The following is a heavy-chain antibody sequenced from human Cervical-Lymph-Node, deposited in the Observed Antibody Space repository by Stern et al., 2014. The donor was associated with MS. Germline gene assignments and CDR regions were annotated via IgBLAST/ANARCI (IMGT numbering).Heavy chain of an antibody. V-gene: IGHV1-69*06. D-gene: IGHD1-26*01. J-gene: IGHJ4*02. CDR3: ARGGGLVGYFDY. CDR2: ITPVFGPT. CDR1: GDTFSSYA. Sequence: VQLVESGAEVKKPGSSVKVSCKASGDTFSSYAINWVRQVPGQGLEWMGGITPVFGPTTYAQKFQGRVTITADKSTNTAYMELMTLRSEDTAVYYCARGGGLVGYFDYWGQGTLVSVSS.